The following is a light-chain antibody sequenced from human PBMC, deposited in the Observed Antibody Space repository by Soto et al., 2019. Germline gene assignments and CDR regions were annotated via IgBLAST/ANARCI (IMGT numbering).Light chain of an antibody. J-gene: IGKJ1*01. CDR3: QQYNDWWT. Sequence: DTMLTQSPGTLSLSPGETATLTCSASHSVSSTFLAWYQQKPGQAPRLLIYGASNRATGIPDRFSGSGSRTDFTLTINSLQSEDSATYYCQQYNDWWTSGQGTKVDIK. CDR2: GAS. V-gene: IGKV3-20*01. CDR1: HSVSSTF.